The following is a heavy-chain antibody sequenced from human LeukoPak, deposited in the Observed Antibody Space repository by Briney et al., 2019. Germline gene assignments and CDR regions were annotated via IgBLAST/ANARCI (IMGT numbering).Heavy chain of an antibody. CDR3: ARSHDNIAYH. CDR2: TYYRSKWFT. J-gene: IGHJ5*02. D-gene: IGHD3-9*01. V-gene: IGHV6-1*01. Sequence: SQTLSLTCDISGDSVSSNSAAWSWIRQSPSRGLEWLGRTYYRSKWFTDYAVSVRSRITINPDTSKNQSSLQLNSVTPEDTAIYYCARSHDNIAYHWGQGTLVTVSS. CDR1: GDSVSSNSAA.